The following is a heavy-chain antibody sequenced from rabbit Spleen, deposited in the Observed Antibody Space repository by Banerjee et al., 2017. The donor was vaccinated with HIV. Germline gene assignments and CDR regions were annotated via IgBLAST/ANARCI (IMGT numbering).Heavy chain of an antibody. Sequence: QEQLVESGGGLVQPEGSLTLTCTASGFTISNTYYMCWVRQAPGKGLEWLACIYVGSSGSTYYASWAEGRFTISKTSSTTVTLQMTSLTVADTATYFCARVSETSGWGEDLWGPGTLVTV. CDR3: ARVSETSGWGEDL. J-gene: IGHJ4*01. V-gene: IGHV1S45*01. CDR1: GFTISNTYY. CDR2: IYVGSSGST. D-gene: IGHD4-1*01.